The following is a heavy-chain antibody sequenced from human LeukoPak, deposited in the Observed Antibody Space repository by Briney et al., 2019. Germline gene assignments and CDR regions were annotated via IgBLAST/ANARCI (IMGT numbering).Heavy chain of an antibody. J-gene: IGHJ4*02. CDR2: IGISSGNT. CDR1: GFTFSDYS. V-gene: IGHV3-48*01. Sequence: QPGRSLRLSCAASGFTFSDYSMNWVRQAPGKGLEWISYIGISSGNTKYADSVKGRFTISGDKAKNSLYLQMNSLRVEDTAVYYCARDYKYAFDNWGQGTLVTVSS. D-gene: IGHD5-24*01. CDR3: ARDYKYAFDN.